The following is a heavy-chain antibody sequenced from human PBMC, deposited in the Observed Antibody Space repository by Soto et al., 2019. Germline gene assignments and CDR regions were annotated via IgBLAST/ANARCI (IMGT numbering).Heavy chain of an antibody. CDR1: GGTFSSYT. CDR2: IIPILGIA. Sequence: QVQLVQSGAEVKKPGSSVKVSCKASGGTFSSYTISWVRQAPGQGLEWMGRIIPILGIANYAQKFQGRVTSTADKSTSTAYMELSSLRSEDTAVYYCARTIHPLQQLAPFDYWGQGTLVTVSS. J-gene: IGHJ4*02. D-gene: IGHD6-13*01. V-gene: IGHV1-69*02. CDR3: ARTIHPLQQLAPFDY.